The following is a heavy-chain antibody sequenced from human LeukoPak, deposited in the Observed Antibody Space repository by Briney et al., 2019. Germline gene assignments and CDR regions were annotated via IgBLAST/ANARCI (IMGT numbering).Heavy chain of an antibody. V-gene: IGHV1-2*02. Sequence: SVKVSCKASGYTFTGYYMHWVRQAPGQGLEWMGWINPNSGGTNYAQKFQGRITMTGDTSISTAYMELSRLRSDDTAVYYCAREGPITMIRRWFDPWGQGTLVTVSS. CDR2: INPNSGGT. J-gene: IGHJ5*02. CDR1: GYTFTGYY. CDR3: AREGPITMIRRWFDP. D-gene: IGHD3-22*01.